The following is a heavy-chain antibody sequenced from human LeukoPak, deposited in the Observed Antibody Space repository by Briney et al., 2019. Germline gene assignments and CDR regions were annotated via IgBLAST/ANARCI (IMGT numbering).Heavy chain of an antibody. CDR3: TRCYYDSSGYYHFDY. CDR2: IRSKANSYAT. CDR1: GFTFSGSA. V-gene: IGHV3-73*01. D-gene: IGHD3-22*01. J-gene: IGHJ4*02. Sequence: RGSLRLSCAASGFTFSGSAMHWVRQVSGKGLEWVGRIRSKANSYATAYAASVKGRFTISRDDSKNTAYLQMNSLKTEDTAVYYCTRCYYDSSGYYHFDYWGQGTLVTVSS.